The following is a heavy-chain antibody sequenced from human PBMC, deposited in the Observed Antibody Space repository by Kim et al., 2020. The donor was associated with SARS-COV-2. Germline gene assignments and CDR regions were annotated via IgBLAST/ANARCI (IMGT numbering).Heavy chain of an antibody. V-gene: IGHV1-8*01. Sequence: ASVKVSCRASGYTFTSYDINWVRQATGQGPEWMGWVNPYSGNSGYAQKFQGRLKMTTNTAINTAYMELSSLRSDDTAVYYCATGPSGWYDFWGQGTLVTVPP. J-gene: IGHJ4*02. CDR2: VNPYSGNS. CDR1: GYTFTSYD. D-gene: IGHD6-19*01. CDR3: ATGPSGWYDF.